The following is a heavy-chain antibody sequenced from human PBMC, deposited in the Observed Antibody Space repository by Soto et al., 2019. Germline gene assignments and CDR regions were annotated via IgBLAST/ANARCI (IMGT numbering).Heavy chain of an antibody. CDR3: ARGNVRKPNTLYYASDSMRQNWFDP. CDR1: GGSISSSSYY. Sequence: SETLSLTCTVSGGSISSSSYYWGWIRQPPGKGLEWIGSIYYSGSTYYNPSLKSRVTISVDTSKNQFSLQLRSVTAADTAVYYCARGNVRKPNTLYYASDSMRQNWFDPWGQGSLVTVSS. D-gene: IGHD3-10*01. V-gene: IGHV4-39*01. CDR2: IYYSGST. J-gene: IGHJ5*02.